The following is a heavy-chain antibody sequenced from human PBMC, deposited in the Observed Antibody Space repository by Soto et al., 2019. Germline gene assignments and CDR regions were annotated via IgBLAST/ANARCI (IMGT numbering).Heavy chain of an antibody. J-gene: IGHJ5*02. Sequence: ASVKVSCKASGYTFTGYYMHWVRQAPGQGLEWMGIINPSGGSTSYAQKFQGRVTMTRDTSTSTVYMELSSLRSEDTAVYYCAREVPQIVVVPMPGNWFDPWGQGTLVTVSS. D-gene: IGHD2-2*01. CDR1: GYTFTGYY. V-gene: IGHV1-46*01. CDR2: INPSGGST. CDR3: AREVPQIVVVPMPGNWFDP.